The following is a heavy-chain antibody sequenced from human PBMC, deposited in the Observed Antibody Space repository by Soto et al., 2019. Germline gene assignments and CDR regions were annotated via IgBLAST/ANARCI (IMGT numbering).Heavy chain of an antibody. Sequence: QVQLVQSGAEVKKPGSSVNVSCKASGGTFRSYSISWVRQAPGQGLEWMGGIIPIFDITKYAQKFQGRVTITADESTSTAYMELSSLGSDDTAVYYCARPDEGGYSSNHHYYYALDVWGQGTTVTV. CDR2: IIPIFDIT. D-gene: IGHD3-22*01. CDR3: ARPDEGGYSSNHHYYYALDV. J-gene: IGHJ6*02. V-gene: IGHV1-69*01. CDR1: GGTFRSYS.